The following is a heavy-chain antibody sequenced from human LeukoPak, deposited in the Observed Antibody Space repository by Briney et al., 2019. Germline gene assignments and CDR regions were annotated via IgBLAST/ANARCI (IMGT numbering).Heavy chain of an antibody. CDR2: INHSGST. CDR3: ARGRYCSGGSCYDWYFDL. V-gene: IGHV4-34*01. J-gene: IGHJ2*01. Sequence: ASETLSLTCAVYGGSFSGYYWSWIRQPPGKGLEWIGEINHSGSTNYSPSLKSRVTISVDTSKNQFSLKLSSVTAADTAVYYCARGRYCSGGSCYDWYFDLWGRGTLVTVSS. CDR1: GGSFSGYY. D-gene: IGHD2-15*01.